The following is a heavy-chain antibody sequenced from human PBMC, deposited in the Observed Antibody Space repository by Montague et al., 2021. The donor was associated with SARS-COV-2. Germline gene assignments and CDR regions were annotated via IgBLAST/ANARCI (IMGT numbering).Heavy chain of an antibody. Sequence: SLRLSCAASGFTFSSYAMSLVRQAPGKGLEWVSVIYSGGSSTYYADSVKGRFTISRDNSKNTLYLQMNSLRAEDTAVYYCAKSRGIRYDSSGYYYPLDYWGQGTLVTVSS. J-gene: IGHJ4*02. CDR1: GFTFSSYA. CDR3: AKSRGIRYDSSGYYYPLDY. CDR2: IYSGGSST. V-gene: IGHV3-23*03. D-gene: IGHD3-22*01.